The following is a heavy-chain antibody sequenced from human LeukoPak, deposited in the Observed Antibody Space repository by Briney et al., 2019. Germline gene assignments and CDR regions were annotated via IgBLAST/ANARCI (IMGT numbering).Heavy chain of an antibody. CDR3: ARGEGYCTNGVCYTGGLVVDY. CDR2: NYHSGST. D-gene: IGHD2-8*01. V-gene: IGHV4-30-2*01. J-gene: IGHJ4*02. Sequence: TLSLTCAVSGGPISSGGYSWSWIRQPPGKGLEWIGYNYHSGSTYYNPSLKSRVTISVDRSKNQFSLKLSSVTAADTAVYYCARGEGYCTNGVCYTGGLVVDYWGQGTLVTVSS. CDR1: GGPISSGGYS.